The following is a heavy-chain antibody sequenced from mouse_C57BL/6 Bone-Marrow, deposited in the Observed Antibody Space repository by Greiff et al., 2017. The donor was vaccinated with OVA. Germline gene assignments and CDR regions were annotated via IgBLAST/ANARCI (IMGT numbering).Heavy chain of an antibody. CDR2: INPGSGGT. Sequence: QVHVKQSGAELVRPGTSVKVSCKASGYAFTNYLIEWVKQRPGQGLEWIGVINPGSGGTNYKEKFKGKATLTADKSSSTAYMQLSSLTSEDSAVYFCARYGSSYAFDYWGQGTTLTVSS. CDR3: ARYGSSYAFDY. CDR1: GYAFTNYL. J-gene: IGHJ2*01. D-gene: IGHD1-1*01. V-gene: IGHV1-54*01.